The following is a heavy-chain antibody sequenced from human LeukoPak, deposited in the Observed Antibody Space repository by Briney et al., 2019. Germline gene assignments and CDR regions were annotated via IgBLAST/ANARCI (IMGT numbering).Heavy chain of an antibody. CDR1: GFPFSSNP. CDR3: TKWSGFGDD. J-gene: IGHJ4*02. CDR2: ISGSGDST. Sequence: PGGSLRHSCAAPGFPFSSNPMTWVRQTPGKGLEWDSGISGSGDSTFYADSLKDRFTISSDNSRNTLYVQMSSLRPDDTAAYYCTKWSGFGDDWGQGTLVTVSS. V-gene: IGHV3-23*01. D-gene: IGHD3-10*01.